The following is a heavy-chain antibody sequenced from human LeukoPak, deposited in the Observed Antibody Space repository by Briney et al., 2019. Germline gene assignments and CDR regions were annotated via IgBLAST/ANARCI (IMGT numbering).Heavy chain of an antibody. V-gene: IGHV3-23*02. Sequence: GGSLRLSCAASGFTFSSYAMSWVRQAPGKGLEWVSAISGSGGSTYYEDSVKGRFTISRENSKNTLYLQMNRLRAEATAVYYCAKDFRLGFDIWGQGTMVTVSS. CDR3: AKDFRLGFDI. J-gene: IGHJ3*02. CDR1: GFTFSSYA. D-gene: IGHD3-16*01. CDR2: ISGSGGST.